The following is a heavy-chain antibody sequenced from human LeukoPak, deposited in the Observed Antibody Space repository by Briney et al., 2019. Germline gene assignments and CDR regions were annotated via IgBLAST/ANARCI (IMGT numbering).Heavy chain of an antibody. D-gene: IGHD3-10*01. CDR2: LYSGGST. CDR1: GFTVSSNY. J-gene: IGHJ4*02. V-gene: IGHV3-66*01. Sequence: PGGSLRLSCAASGFTVSSNYMSWVRQAPGKGLEWASLLYSGGSTYYADSVKGRFTISRDNSKNTLYLQMNSLRAEDTAVYYCARRSSFGELDYWGQGTLVTVSS. CDR3: ARRSSFGELDY.